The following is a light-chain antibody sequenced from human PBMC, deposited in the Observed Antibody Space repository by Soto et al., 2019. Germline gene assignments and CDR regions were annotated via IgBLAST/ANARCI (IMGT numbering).Light chain of an antibody. Sequence: QAVLTQPASVSGSPGQSITISCTGTSSDVGNYNLVSWYQQHPGKAPKLMIYEGSKRPSGVSDRFSGSKSGDTASLTLSGLQAEDEADYYCCSYAGSTTLVFGGGTQLTVL. V-gene: IGLV2-23*01. CDR3: CSYAGSTTLV. J-gene: IGLJ7*01. CDR2: EGS. CDR1: SSDVGNYNL.